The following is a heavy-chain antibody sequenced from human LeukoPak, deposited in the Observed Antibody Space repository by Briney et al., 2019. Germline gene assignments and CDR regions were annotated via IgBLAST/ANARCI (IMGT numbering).Heavy chain of an antibody. Sequence: SETLSLTCTVSGGSISSYYWSWIRQPPGKGLEWIGYIYYGGSTNYNPSLKSRVTIPVDTSKNQFSLKLSSVTAADTAVYYCARDVAVPATAHFDYWGQGTLVTVSS. D-gene: IGHD2-2*01. CDR1: GGSISSYY. V-gene: IGHV4-59*01. CDR3: ARDVAVPATAHFDY. CDR2: IYYGGST. J-gene: IGHJ4*02.